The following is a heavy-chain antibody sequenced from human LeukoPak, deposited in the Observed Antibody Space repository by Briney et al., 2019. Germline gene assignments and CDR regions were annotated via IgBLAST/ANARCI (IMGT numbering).Heavy chain of an antibody. CDR3: ARAITSRNNWFDP. J-gene: IGHJ5*02. V-gene: IGHV1-46*01. CDR1: GYTFTSYY. Sequence: ASVKVSCKASGYTFTSYYMHWVRQAPGQGLEWMGIINPSGGSTSYAQMFQGRVTMTRDMSTSTVYMELSSLRSEDTAVYYCARAITSRNNWFDPWGQGTLVTVSS. CDR2: INPSGGST.